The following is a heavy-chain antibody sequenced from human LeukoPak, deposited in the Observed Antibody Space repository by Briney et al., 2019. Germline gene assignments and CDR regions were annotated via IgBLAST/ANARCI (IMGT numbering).Heavy chain of an antibody. CDR1: GGSFSGYY. J-gene: IGHJ4*02. CDR2: INHSGST. Sequence: SETLSLTCAVYGGSFSGYYWSWIRQPPGKGLEWIGEINHSGSTNYNPSLKSRVTISVDTSKNQFSLKLSSVTAADTAVYYCARDFPPYSSSWGLDYWGQGTLVTVSS. V-gene: IGHV4-34*01. D-gene: IGHD6-13*01. CDR3: ARDFPPYSSSWGLDY.